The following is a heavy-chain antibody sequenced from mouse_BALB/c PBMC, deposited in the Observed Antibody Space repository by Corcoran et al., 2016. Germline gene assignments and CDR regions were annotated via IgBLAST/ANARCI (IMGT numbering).Heavy chain of an antibody. CDR2: IDPANGNT. CDR1: GFNIKDTN. V-gene: IGHV14-3*02. J-gene: IGHJ3*01. CDR3: ATMITTAY. Sequence: EVQLQQSGAELVKPGASVKLSCTASGFNIKDTNMHWVKQRPEQGLEWIGRIDPANGNTKYDPKFQGKATITADTSSNTAYLQLSSLTSEDTAVYYCATMITTAYWGQGTLVTVSA. D-gene: IGHD2-4*01.